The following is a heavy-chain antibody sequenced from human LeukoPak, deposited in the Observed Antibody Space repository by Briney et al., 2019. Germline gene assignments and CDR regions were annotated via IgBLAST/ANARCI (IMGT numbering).Heavy chain of an antibody. V-gene: IGHV4-59*01. CDR2: IYYSGNT. D-gene: IGHD5-24*01. Sequence: SETLSLTCTVSGGSLSSYYWSWIRQPPGKGLEWIGYIYYSGNTNYNPSLKSRVTISVDTSKNQFSLKVSSVTAADTAVYYCARLDGYNLGGFDYWGQGTLVTVSS. J-gene: IGHJ4*02. CDR3: ARLDGYNLGGFDY. CDR1: GGSLSSYY.